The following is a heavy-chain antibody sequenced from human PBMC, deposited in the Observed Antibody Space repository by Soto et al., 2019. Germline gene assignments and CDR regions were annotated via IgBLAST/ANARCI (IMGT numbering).Heavy chain of an antibody. J-gene: IGHJ6*02. V-gene: IGHV4-31*03. Sequence: SETLSLTCTVSGGSISSGGYYWSWIRQHPGKGLEWIGYIYYSGSTYYNPSLKSRVTISVDTSKNQYSLKLRSVTAADTALFYCARAYSSGPEAEPYYGMDVWGQGTTVTVSS. CDR2: IYYSGST. D-gene: IGHD6-19*01. CDR1: GGSISSGGYY. CDR3: ARAYSSGPEAEPYYGMDV.